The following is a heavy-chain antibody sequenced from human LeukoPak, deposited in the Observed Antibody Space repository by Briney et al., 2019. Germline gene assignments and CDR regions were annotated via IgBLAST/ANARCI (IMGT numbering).Heavy chain of an antibody. V-gene: IGHV3-53*01. CDR2: IYSGGST. CDR3: ARDRQYQLLED. Sequence: PGGSLRLSCAASGFTVSSNYMSWVRQPPGKGLEWVSVIYSGGSTYYADSVKGRFTISRDNSKNTLYLQMNSLRAEDTAVYYCARDRQYQLLEDWGQGTLVTVSS. CDR1: GFTVSSNY. D-gene: IGHD2-2*01. J-gene: IGHJ4*02.